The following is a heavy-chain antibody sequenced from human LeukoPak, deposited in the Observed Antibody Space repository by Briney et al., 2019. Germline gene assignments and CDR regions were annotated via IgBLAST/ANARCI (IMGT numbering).Heavy chain of an antibody. CDR3: ARERPDIVVVPATDAFDI. D-gene: IGHD2-2*01. Sequence: ASVKVSCKASGYTFTSYYMHWVRQAPGQGLEWMGIINPSGGSTSYAQKFQGRVTITADESTSTAYMELSSLRSEDTAVYYCARERPDIVVVPATDAFDIWGQGTMVTVSS. V-gene: IGHV1-46*01. CDR1: GYTFTSYY. CDR2: INPSGGST. J-gene: IGHJ3*02.